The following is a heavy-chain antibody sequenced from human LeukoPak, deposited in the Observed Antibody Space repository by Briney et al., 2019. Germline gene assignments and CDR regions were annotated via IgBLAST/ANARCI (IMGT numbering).Heavy chain of an antibody. V-gene: IGHV5-51*01. Sequence: GEPLKISCKGSGYSFTSYWIGWVRQMPGKGLEWMGIIYPGDSDTRYSPSFQGQVTISADKSISTAYLQWSSLKASDTAMYYCARQYGRKYSSSWTFDYWGQGTLVTVSS. J-gene: IGHJ4*02. CDR1: GYSFTSYW. CDR2: IYPGDSDT. D-gene: IGHD6-13*01. CDR3: ARQYGRKYSSSWTFDY.